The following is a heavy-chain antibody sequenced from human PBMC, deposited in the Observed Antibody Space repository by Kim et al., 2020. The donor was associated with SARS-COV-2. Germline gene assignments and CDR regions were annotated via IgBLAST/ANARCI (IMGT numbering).Heavy chain of an antibody. D-gene: IGHD3-3*01. J-gene: IGHJ6*02. CDR1: GYTFTSYY. CDR3: ARGWKGDYDFWSGYYTSYYYYGMDV. CDR2: INPSGGST. Sequence: ASVKVSCKASGYTFTSYYMHWVRQAPGQGLEWMGIINPSGGSTSYAQKFQGRVTMTRDTSTSTVYMELSSLRSEDTAVYYCARGWKGDYDFWSGYYTSYYYYGMDVWGQGTTVTVSS. V-gene: IGHV1-46*01.